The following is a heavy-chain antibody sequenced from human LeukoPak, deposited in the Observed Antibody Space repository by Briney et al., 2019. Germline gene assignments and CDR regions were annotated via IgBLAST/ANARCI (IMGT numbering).Heavy chain of an antibody. CDR1: GGSFSGYY. Sequence: PSETLSLTCAVYGGSFSGYYWSWIRQPPGKGLEWIGYIYYSGSTNYNPSLKSRVTISVDTSKNQFSLKLSSVTAADTAVYYCASTSQWLVLNRFDYWGQGTLVTVSS. D-gene: IGHD6-19*01. CDR2: IYYSGST. V-gene: IGHV4-59*08. J-gene: IGHJ4*02. CDR3: ASTSQWLVLNRFDY.